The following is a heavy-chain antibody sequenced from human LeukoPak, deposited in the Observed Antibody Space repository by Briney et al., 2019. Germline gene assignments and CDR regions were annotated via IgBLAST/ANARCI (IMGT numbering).Heavy chain of an antibody. CDR1: GFTFSTYW. D-gene: IGHD3-22*01. CDR3: SRKYDSSGYFDY. Sequence: GGSLRLSCAASGFTFSTYWMSWVRQAPGKGLEWVSAISGSGGSTYYADSVKGRFTISRDNSKSTLYLQMNTLRAEDTAVYYCSRKYDSSGYFDYWGRGTLVTVSS. J-gene: IGHJ4*02. CDR2: ISGSGGST. V-gene: IGHV3-23*01.